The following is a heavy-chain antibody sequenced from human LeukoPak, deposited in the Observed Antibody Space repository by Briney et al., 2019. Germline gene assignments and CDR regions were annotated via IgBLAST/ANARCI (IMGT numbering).Heavy chain of an antibody. D-gene: IGHD3-16*02. J-gene: IGHJ4*02. CDR1: GGSISSYY. Sequence: SETLSLTCTVSGGSISSYYWRWIRQPPGKGLEWIGNIYYSGSINYNPSLKSRVAISLDKTKKQFSLKLSSVTAADTAVYYCAASAFDYVWGSYRREFDYWGQGTLVTVSS. CDR3: AASAFDYVWGSYRREFDY. V-gene: IGHV4-59*01. CDR2: IYYSGSI.